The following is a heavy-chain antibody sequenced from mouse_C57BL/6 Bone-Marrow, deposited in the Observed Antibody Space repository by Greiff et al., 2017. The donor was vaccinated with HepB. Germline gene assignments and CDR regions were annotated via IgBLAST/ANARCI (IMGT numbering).Heavy chain of an antibody. D-gene: IGHD1-1*01. Sequence: VQLKESGGGLVQPKGSLKLSCAASGFTFNTYAMHWVRQAPGKGLEWVARIRSKGSNYATYYADSVKDRFTISRDESQSMLYLQMNNLKTEDTAMYDCVRDRDGSKSVFAYWGQGTLVTVSA. CDR2: IRSKGSNYAT. J-gene: IGHJ3*01. CDR1: GFTFNTYA. V-gene: IGHV10-3*01. CDR3: VRDRDGSKSVFAY.